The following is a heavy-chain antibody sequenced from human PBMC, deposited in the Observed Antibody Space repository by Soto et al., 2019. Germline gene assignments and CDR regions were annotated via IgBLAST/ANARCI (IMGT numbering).Heavy chain of an antibody. V-gene: IGHV1-69*12. J-gene: IGHJ2*01. Sequence: QVQLVQSGTEVKKPGSSVKVSCKASGGTFSRYAISWVRQAPGQGLEWMGGIIPIFGTANYAQTFQGRVTITADEPTSTAYMELRSLRSEDTAVYYCAQTLGSAVSGPGRFDLWGRGTLVTVTS. CDR2: IIPIFGTA. CDR3: AQTLGSAVSGPGRFDL. D-gene: IGHD6-19*01. CDR1: GGTFSRYA.